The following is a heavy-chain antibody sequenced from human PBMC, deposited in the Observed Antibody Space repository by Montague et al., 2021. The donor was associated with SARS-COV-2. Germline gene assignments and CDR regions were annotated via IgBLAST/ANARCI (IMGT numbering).Heavy chain of an antibody. V-gene: IGHV2-70*11. Sequence: PALVKPTQTLTLTCTFSGFSLSTSGMCVSWIRQPPGKALEWLARIDWDDDKYYSTSLKTRLTISKDTSKNQVVLTMTNMDPVDTATYYCARMSVRGDIFDYWGQGTLVTVSS. J-gene: IGHJ4*02. CDR3: ARMSVRGDIFDY. D-gene: IGHD3-10*01. CDR1: GFSLSTSGMC. CDR2: IDWDDDK.